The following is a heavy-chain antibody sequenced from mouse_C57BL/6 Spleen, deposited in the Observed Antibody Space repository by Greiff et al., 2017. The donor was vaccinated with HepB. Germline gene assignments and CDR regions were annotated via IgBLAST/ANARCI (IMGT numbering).Heavy chain of an antibody. CDR3: ASCRDYEAWFAY. CDR1: GFTFSSYG. D-gene: IGHD2-4*01. CDR2: ISSGGSYT. V-gene: IGHV5-6*01. Sequence: EVMLVESGGDLVKPGGSLKLSCAASGFTFSSYGMSWVRQTPDKRLEWVATISSGGSYTYYPDSVKGRFTISRDNAKNTLYLQMSSLKSEDTAMYYCASCRDYEAWFAYWGQGTLVTVSA. J-gene: IGHJ3*01.